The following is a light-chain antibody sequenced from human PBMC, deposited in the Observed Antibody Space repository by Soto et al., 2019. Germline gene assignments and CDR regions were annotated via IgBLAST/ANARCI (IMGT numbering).Light chain of an antibody. CDR1: QGITSF. V-gene: IGKV1-9*01. CDR2: TAS. J-gene: IGKJ4*01. Sequence: DIQLTQSPSFLSASVGDRVSITCRASQGITSFLAWYQQIPGKAPKLLIYTASTLQSGVPPRFSGSGSGTAFPLTISSLQPEDFGTYYCQQLNSYPLTFGGGTRVAIK. CDR3: QQLNSYPLT.